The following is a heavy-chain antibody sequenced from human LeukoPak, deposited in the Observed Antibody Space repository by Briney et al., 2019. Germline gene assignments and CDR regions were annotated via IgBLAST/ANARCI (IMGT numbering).Heavy chain of an antibody. Sequence: GASVKVSCKASGYTFTGYYMHWVRQAPGQGLEWMGWINPNSGGTSYAQEFQGRVTMTRDTSISTAYMELSRLRSDDTAVYYCARDRSYDILTGYYNYWGQGTLVTVSS. V-gene: IGHV1-2*02. J-gene: IGHJ4*02. CDR2: INPNSGGT. CDR3: ARDRSYDILTGYYNY. CDR1: GYTFTGYY. D-gene: IGHD3-9*01.